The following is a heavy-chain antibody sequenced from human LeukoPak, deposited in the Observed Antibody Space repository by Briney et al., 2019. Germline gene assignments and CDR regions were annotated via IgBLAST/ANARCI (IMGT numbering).Heavy chain of an antibody. CDR2: INPNSGGT. J-gene: IGHJ6*03. CDR3: ARDLGFSARPNYYYYMDV. V-gene: IGHV1-2*02. D-gene: IGHD6-6*01. Sequence: ASVKVSCKASGYTFTGYYMHWVRQAPGQGLEWMGWINPNSGGTNYAQKFQGRVTMTRDTSISTAYMELSRLRSDDTAVYYCARDLGFSARPNYYYYMDVWGKGTTVTVSS. CDR1: GYTFTGYY.